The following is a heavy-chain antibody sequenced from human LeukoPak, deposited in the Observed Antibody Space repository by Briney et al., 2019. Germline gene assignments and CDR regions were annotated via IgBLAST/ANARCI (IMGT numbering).Heavy chain of an antibody. CDR1: GFTFSSYA. Sequence: SLXXXCAASGFTFSSYAMHWVRQAPGKGLEWVAVISYDGSNKYYADSVKGRFTISRDNAKNTLYLQMNSLRAEDTAVYYXXXXXXAVAGTFFDYWGQGTLVTVSS. CDR2: ISYDGSNK. V-gene: IGHV3-30*04. J-gene: IGHJ4*02. CDR3: XXXXXAVAGTFFDY. D-gene: IGHD6-19*01.